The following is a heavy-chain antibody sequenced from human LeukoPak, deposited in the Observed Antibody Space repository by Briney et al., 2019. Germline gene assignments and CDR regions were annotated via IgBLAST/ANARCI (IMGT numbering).Heavy chain of an antibody. CDR1: GYTFTSYA. V-gene: IGHV1-3*01. J-gene: IGHJ4*02. D-gene: IGHD6-13*01. Sequence: ASVEASCKASGYTFTSYAMHWVRQAPGQRLEWMGWINAGNGNTKYSQKFQGRVTITRDTSASTAYMELSSLRSEDTAVYYCAREEASSSWSPFDYWGQGTLVTVSS. CDR3: AREEASSSWSPFDY. CDR2: INAGNGNT.